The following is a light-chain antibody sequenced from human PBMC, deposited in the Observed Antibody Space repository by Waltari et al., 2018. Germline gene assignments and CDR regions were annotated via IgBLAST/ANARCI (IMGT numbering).Light chain of an antibody. J-gene: IGKJ1*01. CDR3: QHHVRLPTT. V-gene: IGKV3-20*01. Sequence: IVLTQSPGTLSLSPGERATLSCRASQSVSTYFAWYQQKPGQAPRLLIYGAYSRAAGIPDRFSGSGYGTDFSLTISRLEPEDFAVYYCQHHVRLPTTFGQGTRVEIK. CDR1: QSVSTY. CDR2: GAY.